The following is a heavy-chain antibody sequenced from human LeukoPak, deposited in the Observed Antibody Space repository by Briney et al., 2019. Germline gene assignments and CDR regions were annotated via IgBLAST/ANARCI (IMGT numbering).Heavy chain of an antibody. CDR2: IYTGGST. D-gene: IGHD6-19*01. V-gene: IGHV3-53*01. J-gene: IGHJ4*02. CDR3: ARGDSSGWYMAMDY. CDR1: GFTVSSNY. Sequence: GGSLRLSCAPSGFTVSSNYMSWVRQAPGKGLEWVSVIYTGGSTYYADSVKGRFTISRDNSKNTLYLQMNSLRAEDTAIYYCARGDSSGWYMAMDYWGQGTLVTVSS.